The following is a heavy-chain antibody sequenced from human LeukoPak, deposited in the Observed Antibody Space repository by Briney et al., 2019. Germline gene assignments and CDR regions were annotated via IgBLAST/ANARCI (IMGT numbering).Heavy chain of an antibody. CDR2: INPNSGGT. V-gene: IGHV1-2*02. Sequence: ASVKFSCKASGYTLTGYYMHWVRQAPGQGLEWMGWINPNSGGTNYEQKFQGRVIMTRDTSISTAYMELSRLRFDDTAVYYCARHMTTANNWFDPWGQGTLVTVSS. CDR3: ARHMTTANNWFDP. J-gene: IGHJ5*02. CDR1: GYTLTGYY. D-gene: IGHD4-17*01.